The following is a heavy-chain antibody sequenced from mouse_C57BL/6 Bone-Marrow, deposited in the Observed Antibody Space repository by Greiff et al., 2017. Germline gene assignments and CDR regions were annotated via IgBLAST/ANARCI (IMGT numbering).Heavy chain of an antibody. V-gene: IGHV5-6*02. D-gene: IGHD4-1*01. Sequence: DVMLVESGGDLVKPGGSLKLSCAASGFTFSSYGMSWVRQTPDKRLEWVATISSGGSYTYYPDSVKGRFTISRDNAKNTLYLQMSSLKSEDTAMYYCARHWGRFAYWGQGTLVTVSA. CDR3: ARHWGRFAY. CDR1: GFTFSSYG. J-gene: IGHJ3*01. CDR2: ISSGGSYT.